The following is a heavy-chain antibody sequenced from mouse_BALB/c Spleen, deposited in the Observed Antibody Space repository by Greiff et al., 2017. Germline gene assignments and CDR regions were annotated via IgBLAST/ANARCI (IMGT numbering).Heavy chain of an antibody. CDR2: IYPGNSDT. J-gene: IGHJ2*01. D-gene: IGHD1-1*01. V-gene: IGHV1-5*01. CDR1: GYTFTSYW. Sequence: VQLKESGTVLARPGASVKMSCKASGYTFTSYWMHWVKQRPGQGLEWIGAIYPGNSDTSYNQKFKGKAKLTAVTSTSTAYMELSSLTNEDSAVYYCTRYYGSSPYYFDYWGQGTTLTVSS. CDR3: TRYYGSSPYYFDY.